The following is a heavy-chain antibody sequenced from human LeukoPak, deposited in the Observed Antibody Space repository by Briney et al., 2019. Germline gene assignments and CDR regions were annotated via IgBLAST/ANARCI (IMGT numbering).Heavy chain of an antibody. V-gene: IGHV4-34*01. CDR1: GASISSYY. Sequence: SETLSLTCTVSGASISSYYWSWIRQPPGKGLEWIGEINHSGSTNYNPSLKSRVTISVDTSKNQFSLKLSSVTAADTAVYYCARGQWLRPWDYWGQGTLVTVSS. CDR3: ARGQWLRPWDY. J-gene: IGHJ4*02. D-gene: IGHD5-12*01. CDR2: INHSGST.